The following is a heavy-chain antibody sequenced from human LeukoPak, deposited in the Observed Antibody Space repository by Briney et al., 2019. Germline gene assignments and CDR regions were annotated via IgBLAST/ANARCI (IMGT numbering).Heavy chain of an antibody. CDR3: AAGSGAPGY. D-gene: IGHD3-10*01. CDR1: GFTFSNAW. V-gene: IGHV3-15*01. CDR2: IKNRTEGGTT. Sequence: GGSLRLSCVASGFTFSNAWMNWVRQAPGKGLEWVGRIKNRTEGGTTDYAAPVKGRFTISRDDSRNMVFLHMNSLNTGDTAVYFCAAGSGAPGYWGRGTLVTVSS. J-gene: IGHJ4*02.